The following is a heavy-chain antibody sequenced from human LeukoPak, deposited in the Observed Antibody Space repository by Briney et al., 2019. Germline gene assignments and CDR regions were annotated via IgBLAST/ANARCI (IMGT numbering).Heavy chain of an antibody. CDR1: GGTFSSYA. V-gene: IGHV1-69*01. CDR2: IIPIFGTA. J-gene: IGHJ4*02. Sequence: GASVKVSCKASGGTFSSYAISWVRQAPGQGLEWMGGIIPIFGTANYAQKFQGRVTITADESTSKAYMELSSLRSEDTAVYYCARMMVRGNYYFDYWGQGTLVTVSS. D-gene: IGHD3-10*01. CDR3: ARMMVRGNYYFDY.